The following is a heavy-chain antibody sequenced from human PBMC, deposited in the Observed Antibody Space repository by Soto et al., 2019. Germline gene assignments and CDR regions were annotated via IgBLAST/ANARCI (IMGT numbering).Heavy chain of an antibody. CDR3: AREIPDYDTRGWSFDL. CDR2: IGVGGDT. J-gene: IGHJ2*01. D-gene: IGHD3-22*01. CDR1: GVTFSSYD. Sequence: GGSLRLSCAASGVTFSSYDMHWVRQLTGKSLEWVSAIGVGGDTYYPASVKGRFTISRENAKNSLYLQMNSLKAEDTAVYYCAREIPDYDTRGWSFDLWGRGTLVTVSS. V-gene: IGHV3-13*01.